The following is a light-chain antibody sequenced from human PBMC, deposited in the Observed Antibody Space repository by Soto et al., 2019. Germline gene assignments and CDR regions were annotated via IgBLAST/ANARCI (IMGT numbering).Light chain of an antibody. V-gene: IGKV1-33*01. Sequence: DIQMTQSPSSLSASVVDRVTITCQASQDISNYLNWYQQKPGKAPKLLIYDASNLETGVPSRFSGSGSGTDFIFTISSLQPEDIATYHCQQYDNLPLTFGQGTRLEI. CDR1: QDISNY. CDR3: QQYDNLPLT. J-gene: IGKJ5*01. CDR2: DAS.